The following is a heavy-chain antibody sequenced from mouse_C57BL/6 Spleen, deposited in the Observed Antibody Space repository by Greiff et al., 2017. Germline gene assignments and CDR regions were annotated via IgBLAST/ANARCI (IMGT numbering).Heavy chain of an antibody. D-gene: IGHD2-1*01. V-gene: IGHV1-81*01. CDR2: IYPRSGNT. CDR3: ARSRGLSYGNYGYFDV. CDR1: GYTFTSYG. Sequence: LQESGAELARPGASVKLSCKASGYTFTSYGISWVKQRTGQGLEWIGEIYPRSGNTYYNEKFKGKATLTADKSSSTAYMELRSLTSEDSAVYFCARSRGLSYGNYGYFDVWGTGTTVTVSS. J-gene: IGHJ1*03.